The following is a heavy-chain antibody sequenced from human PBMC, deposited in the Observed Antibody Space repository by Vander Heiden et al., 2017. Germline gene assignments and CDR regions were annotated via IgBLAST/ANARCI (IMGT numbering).Heavy chain of an antibody. J-gene: IGHJ4*02. Sequence: QVQLVESGGGVVQPGRSLRLSCAASGFTFSSYGMHWVRQAPGKGLEWVAVISYDGSNKYYADSVKGRFTISRDNSKNTLYLQMNSLRAEDTAVYYCAKVPTSLTTVKTYFDYWGQGTLVTVSS. CDR1: GFTFSSYG. CDR3: AKVPTSLTTVKTYFDY. V-gene: IGHV3-30*18. CDR2: ISYDGSNK. D-gene: IGHD4-17*01.